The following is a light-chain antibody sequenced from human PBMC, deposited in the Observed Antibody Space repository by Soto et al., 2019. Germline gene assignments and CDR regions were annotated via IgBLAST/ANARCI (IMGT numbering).Light chain of an antibody. J-gene: IGKJ3*01. V-gene: IGKV1-13*02. CDR3: QQFNSYLFT. Sequence: AIQLTQSPSSLSASVGDRVTITYRASQGISSALAWYQQKPGKAPKLLIYDASSLESGVPSRFSGSGSGTDFTLTISSLLPEDFATYYCQQFNSYLFTFGPGTKVDIK. CDR1: QGISSA. CDR2: DAS.